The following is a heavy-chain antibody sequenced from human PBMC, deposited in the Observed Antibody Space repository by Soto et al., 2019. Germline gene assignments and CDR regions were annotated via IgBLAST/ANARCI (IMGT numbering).Heavy chain of an antibody. D-gene: IGHD2-2*01. CDR3: ARGLSSSTSCYLDY. CDR1: GGSFSGYY. J-gene: IGHJ4*02. V-gene: IGHV4-34*01. Sequence: QVQLQQWGAGLLKPSETLSLTCADYGGSFSGYYWSWIRQPPGKGLEWIGEINHSGSTNYNPSLKSRVTISVDTSKNQFSLKLSSVTAADTAVYYCARGLSSSTSCYLDYWGQGTLVTVSS. CDR2: INHSGST.